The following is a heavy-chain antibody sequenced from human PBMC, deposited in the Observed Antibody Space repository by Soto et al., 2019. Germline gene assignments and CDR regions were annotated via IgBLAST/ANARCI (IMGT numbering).Heavy chain of an antibody. CDR3: ADPVPAPTHCDYYDMDV. CDR2: ISNSGDTI. D-gene: IGHD2-2*01. CDR1: GFTFSYYT. V-gene: IGHV3-23*01. J-gene: IGHJ6*02. Sequence: EVQLLESGGGLVQPGGSLRLSCVASGFTFSYYTMSWVRQAPGKGLEWVSGISNSGDTIYYADSVKGRFTISRDNFKNTLYLQMNSLRADDTAVYDCADPVPAPTHCDYYDMDVWGQGTTVTVSS.